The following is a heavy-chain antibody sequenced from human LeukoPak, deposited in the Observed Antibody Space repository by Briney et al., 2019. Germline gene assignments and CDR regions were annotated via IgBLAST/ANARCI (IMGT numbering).Heavy chain of an antibody. Sequence: GGSLRFSCAASGFTFRYYAMHWVRQAPGKGLEWVSGISGSGGTTYYADSVKGRFTISRDNSKNTLYLQMNSLRAEDTAVYYCAKDGDDSSGYYNFDYWGQGTLVTVSS. J-gene: IGHJ4*02. V-gene: IGHV3-23*01. D-gene: IGHD3-22*01. CDR1: GFTFRYYA. CDR2: ISGSGGTT. CDR3: AKDGDDSSGYYNFDY.